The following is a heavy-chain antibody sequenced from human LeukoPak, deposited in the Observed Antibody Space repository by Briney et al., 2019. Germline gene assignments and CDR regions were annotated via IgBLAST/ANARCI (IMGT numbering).Heavy chain of an antibody. V-gene: IGHV1-2*02. Sequence: GASVKVSCKASGYTFTGYYMHWVRQAPGQGLEWMGWINPNSGGTNYAQKFQGRVTMTRDTSISTAYMELSRLRSDDTAVYYCARVGDCSGGSCYTLPPTSFDYWGQGTLVTVSS. CDR2: INPNSGGT. J-gene: IGHJ4*02. CDR3: ARVGDCSGGSCYTLPPTSFDY. CDR1: GYTFTGYY. D-gene: IGHD2-15*01.